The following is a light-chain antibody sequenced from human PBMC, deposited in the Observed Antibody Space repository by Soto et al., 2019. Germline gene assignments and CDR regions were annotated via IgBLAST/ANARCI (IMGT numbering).Light chain of an antibody. CDR2: EVT. V-gene: IGLV2-14*01. CDR3: TSYSSGSSLVI. J-gene: IGLJ2*01. CDR1: SSDVGDYNY. Sequence: QSVLTQPASVSGSPGQSITISCTGTSSDVGDYNYVSWYRQHPGNAPKLIIYEVTNRPSGISNRFSGSKSGNTASLTISGLQADDESYYYCTSYSSGSSLVIFGGGTKL.